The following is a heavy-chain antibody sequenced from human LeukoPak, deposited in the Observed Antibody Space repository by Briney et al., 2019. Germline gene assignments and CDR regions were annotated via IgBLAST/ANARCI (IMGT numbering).Heavy chain of an antibody. V-gene: IGHV4-34*01. J-gene: IGHJ4*02. D-gene: IGHD6-19*01. CDR1: GFTFSFYS. CDR2: INHSGST. Sequence: GSLKLSCAASGFTFSFYSMHWVRQAPGKGLEWIGEINHSGSTNYNPSLKSRVTISVDTSKNQFSLKLSSVTAADTAVYYCARRSGSSGWYSRYFDYWGQGTLVTVSS. CDR3: ARRSGSSGWYSRYFDY.